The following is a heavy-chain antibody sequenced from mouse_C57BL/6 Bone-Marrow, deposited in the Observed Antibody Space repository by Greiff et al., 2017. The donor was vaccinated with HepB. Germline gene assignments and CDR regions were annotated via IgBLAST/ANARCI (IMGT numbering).Heavy chain of an antibody. CDR1: GFTFSSYA. V-gene: IGHV5-9-1*02. CDR3: TREPYYYGSSRYYAMDY. CDR2: ISSGGDYI. Sequence: EVKLMESGEGLVKPGGSLKLSCAASGFTFSSYAMSWVRQTPEKRLEWVAYISSGGDYIYYADTVKGRFTISRDNARNTLYLQMSSLKSEDTAMYYCTREPYYYGSSRYYAMDYWGQGTSVTVSS. D-gene: IGHD1-1*01. J-gene: IGHJ4*01.